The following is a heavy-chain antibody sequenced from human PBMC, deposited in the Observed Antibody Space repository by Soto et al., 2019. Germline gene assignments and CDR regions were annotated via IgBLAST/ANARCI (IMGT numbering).Heavy chain of an antibody. V-gene: IGHV4-31*03. D-gene: IGHD3-3*01. J-gene: IGHJ6*02. CDR3: ARFTRRMVLPNYYYGMDV. CDR2: IYYSGST. CDR1: GGSISSGGYY. Sequence: SETLSLTCTVSGGSISSGGYYWSWIRQHPGKGLEWIGYIYYSGSTYYNPSLKSRVTISVDTSKNQFSLKLSSVTAADTAVYYCARFTRRMVLPNYYYGMDVWGQGTTVT.